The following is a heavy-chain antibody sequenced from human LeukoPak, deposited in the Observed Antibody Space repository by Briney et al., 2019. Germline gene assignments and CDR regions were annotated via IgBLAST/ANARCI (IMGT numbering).Heavy chain of an antibody. D-gene: IGHD2-2*01. CDR1: GFTFSNYA. CDR3: AKGLSTSYYSDFDY. V-gene: IGHV3-23*01. Sequence: PGGSLRLSCAASGFTFSNYAMTWVRQAPGKGLEWVSGISGSGGNPYYADSGKGRFTISRDNSKNTVYLQMNSLRADDTAVYYCAKGLSTSYYSDFDYWGQGTLVTVSS. J-gene: IGHJ4*02. CDR2: ISGSGGNP.